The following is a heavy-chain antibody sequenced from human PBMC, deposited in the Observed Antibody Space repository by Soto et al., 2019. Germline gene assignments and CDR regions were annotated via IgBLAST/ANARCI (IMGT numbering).Heavy chain of an antibody. CDR1: GFTVSRYG. Sequence: GGSLRLSCAASGFTVSRYGMHWVRQARGKGLEWVAVIWYDGSNKYYADSVKGRFTISRDNSKNTLYLQMNSLRAEDTAVYYCARDRIQLWSQSTSYYYYYGMDVWGQGTTVTVSS. J-gene: IGHJ6*02. D-gene: IGHD5-18*01. CDR3: ARDRIQLWSQSTSYYYYYGMDV. CDR2: IWYDGSNK. V-gene: IGHV3-33*01.